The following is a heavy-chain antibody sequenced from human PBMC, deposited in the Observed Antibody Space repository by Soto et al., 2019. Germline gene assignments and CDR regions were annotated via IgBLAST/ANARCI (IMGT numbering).Heavy chain of an antibody. D-gene: IGHD5-12*01. V-gene: IGHV1-18*01. Sequence: GASVKVSCKASGYTFTSYGISWVRQAPGQGLEWMGWISAYNGNTNYAQKLQGRVTMTTDTSTSTAYMELRSLRSDDTAVYYCARERGYSGFDLHFFGGKNYYYYYGMDVWGQGTTVTVSS. CDR3: ARERGYSGFDLHFFGGKNYYYYYGMDV. CDR1: GYTFTSYG. CDR2: ISAYNGNT. J-gene: IGHJ6*02.